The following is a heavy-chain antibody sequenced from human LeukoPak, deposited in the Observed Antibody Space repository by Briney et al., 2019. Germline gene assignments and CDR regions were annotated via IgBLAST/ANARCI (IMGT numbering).Heavy chain of an antibody. CDR1: GGSISSYY. CDR2: IFYSGTT. D-gene: IGHD1-1*01. V-gene: IGHV4-59*01. Sequence: SETLSLTCTVSGGSISSYYWSWLRQPPGKGLEWIGYIFYSGTTNYNPSLKSRVTIAVDTSKNQFSLRLTSVTAVDTAVYYCARERRQLERWIDYWGQGTLVTVSS. J-gene: IGHJ4*02. CDR3: ARERRQLERWIDY.